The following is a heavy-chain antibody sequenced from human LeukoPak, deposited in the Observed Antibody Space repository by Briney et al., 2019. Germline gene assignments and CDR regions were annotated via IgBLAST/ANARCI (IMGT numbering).Heavy chain of an antibody. CDR2: INPNSGGT. V-gene: IGHV1-2*02. CDR3: ARDYQYSYGLYYFDY. Sequence: ASVTVSFTASGGTFSIYAISWVRQAPGQGREWVGWINPNSGGTNYAQKFQGRVTMTRDTSISTAYMELSRLRSDDTAVYYCARDYQYSYGLYYFDYWGQGTLVTVSS. CDR1: GGTFSIYA. D-gene: IGHD5-18*01. J-gene: IGHJ4*02.